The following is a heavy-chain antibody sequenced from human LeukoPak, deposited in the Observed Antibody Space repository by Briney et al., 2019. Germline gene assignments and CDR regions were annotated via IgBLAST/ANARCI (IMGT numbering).Heavy chain of an antibody. CDR1: GYTFTGYY. CDR2: INPNIDDT. D-gene: IGHD6-13*01. V-gene: IGHV1-2*02. Sequence: GASVKVSCKASGYTFTGYYMHWVRQAPGQGLEWMGWINPNIDDTNYAQKFQGRVTMTRDTSINTAYMELSSLRSDDTAMYYCARGDRSSWYYFDYWGQGTRVTVSS. J-gene: IGHJ4*02. CDR3: ARGDRSSWYYFDY.